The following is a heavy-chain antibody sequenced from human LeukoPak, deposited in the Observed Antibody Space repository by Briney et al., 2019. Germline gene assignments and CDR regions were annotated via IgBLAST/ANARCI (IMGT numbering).Heavy chain of an antibody. Sequence: PSETLSLTCAVSGGSISSTSYYRAWIRQPPGKGLEWIGTIYYSGSTYHNPSLKSRVTMSVDTSRNQFSLKLSSVDAADTAVYYCAKAGVRYFDSSGLYAFDFWGQGTTVTVSS. V-gene: IGHV4-39*01. CDR2: IYYSGST. CDR3: AKAGVRYFDSSGLYAFDF. CDR1: GGSISSTSYY. J-gene: IGHJ3*01. D-gene: IGHD3-22*01.